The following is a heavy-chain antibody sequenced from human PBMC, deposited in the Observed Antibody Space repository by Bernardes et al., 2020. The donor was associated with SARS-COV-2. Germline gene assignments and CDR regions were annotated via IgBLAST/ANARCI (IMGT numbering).Heavy chain of an antibody. D-gene: IGHD1-26*01. J-gene: IGHJ3*02. V-gene: IGHV3-30*03. CDR2: ISFEGRIK. CDR1: EFTFSNSG. Sequence: GGSLRLSCIASEFTFSNSGMHWVRQAPGKGLEWVSFISFEGRIKYYADSVKGRFTISRDTSKNTLYLQMNSLRAEDTAVYYCARGSVASSYAFDIWGQGTMVTVSS. CDR3: ARGSVASSYAFDI.